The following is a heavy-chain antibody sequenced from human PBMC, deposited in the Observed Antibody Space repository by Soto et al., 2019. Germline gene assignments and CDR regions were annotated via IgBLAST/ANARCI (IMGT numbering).Heavy chain of an antibody. CDR1: RDTFTSYY. D-gene: IGHD1-26*01. CDR3: ARSSGGNFGIVIEGTNWFAP. CDR2: INPHGGST. Sequence: AASVKVSCKAPRDTFTSYYINWVRQAPGQRLEWMGGINPHGGSTGYAKKFKGRVTLTRDTSASTVYVEVSSLTSEDTAMYYCARSSGGNFGIVIEGTNWFAPWGQGTLVTVSS. V-gene: IGHV1-46*01. J-gene: IGHJ5*02.